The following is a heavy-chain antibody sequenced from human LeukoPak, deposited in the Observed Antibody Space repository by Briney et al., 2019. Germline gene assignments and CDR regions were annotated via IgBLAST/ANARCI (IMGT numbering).Heavy chain of an antibody. CDR2: ISYDGNNK. CDR1: GFTFSNYG. Sequence: GRSLRLSCAASGFTFSNYGIYWVRQAPGKGLEWVAVISYDGNNKYYADSVKGRFTISRDNSKNTLFLQMNSLRAEDTAVYYCAKGVDYCSGGSCPADYWGPGTLVTVSS. CDR3: AKGVDYCSGGSCPADY. V-gene: IGHV3-30*18. D-gene: IGHD2-15*01. J-gene: IGHJ4*02.